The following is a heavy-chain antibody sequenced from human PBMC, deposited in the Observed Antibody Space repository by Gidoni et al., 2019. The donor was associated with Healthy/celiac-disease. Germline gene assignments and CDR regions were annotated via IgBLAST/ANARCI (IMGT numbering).Heavy chain of an antibody. D-gene: IGHD4-17*01. Sequence: QVTLKESGPVLLKPTETLTLTCTVSGFSLSNARMGVSWIRQPPGKALEWLAHIFSNDEKSYSTSLKSRLNISKDTSKSQVVLTMTNMDPVDTATDYCARIIYGDGGFRFDPWGKGTLVTVSS. CDR1: GFSLSNARMG. CDR2: IFSNDEK. V-gene: IGHV2-26*01. J-gene: IGHJ5*02. CDR3: ARIIYGDGGFRFDP.